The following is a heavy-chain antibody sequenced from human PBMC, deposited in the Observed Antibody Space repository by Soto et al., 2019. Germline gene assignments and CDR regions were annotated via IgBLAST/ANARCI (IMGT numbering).Heavy chain of an antibody. Sequence: QLQLQESGPGLVKPSETLSLTCSVSDDSINSDKYYWGWIRQPPGKGLEWIGSIYYRGNAYYNPSLQTRVTISRDKSKSQFSLKLNSVTAAASAVYFCARLEGLATISYYFDFWGPGALVTVSS. CDR3: ARLEGLATISYYFDF. D-gene: IGHD3-9*01. CDR1: DDSINSDKYY. CDR2: IYYRGNA. V-gene: IGHV4-39*01. J-gene: IGHJ4*02.